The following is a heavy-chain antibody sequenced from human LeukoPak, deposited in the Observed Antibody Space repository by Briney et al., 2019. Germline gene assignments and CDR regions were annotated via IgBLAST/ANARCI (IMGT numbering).Heavy chain of an antibody. J-gene: IGHJ3*02. D-gene: IGHD4-17*01. CDR2: ISGSGAGK. V-gene: IGHV3-23*01. Sequence: PGGSLRLSCAASGFTFSTYPMTWVRQAPGKGLEWVSSISGSGAGKFYAAPVKGRFTTSRDNSKNTLYVQMNSLRAEDTAVYYCAKAAYGDYAGAFDIWGQGTMVIVSS. CDR3: AKAAYGDYAGAFDI. CDR1: GFTFSTYP.